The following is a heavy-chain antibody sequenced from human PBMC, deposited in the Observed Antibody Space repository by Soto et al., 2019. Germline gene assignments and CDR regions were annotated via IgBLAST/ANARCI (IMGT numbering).Heavy chain of an antibody. CDR1: GGTFSSYT. CDR3: ARDRDSSSWYDY. J-gene: IGHJ4*02. D-gene: IGHD6-13*01. Sequence: SVKVSCKASGGTFSSYTISWVRQAPGQGLEWMGRIIPILGIANYAQKFQGRVTITADKSTSTAYMELSSLRSEDTAVYYCARDRDSSSWYDYWGQGTLVTVSS. V-gene: IGHV1-69*04. CDR2: IIPILGIA.